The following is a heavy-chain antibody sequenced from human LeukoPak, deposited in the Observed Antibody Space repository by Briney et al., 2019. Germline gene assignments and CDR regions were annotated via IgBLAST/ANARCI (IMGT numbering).Heavy chain of an antibody. CDR2: ISAYNGNT. CDR1: GYTFTSYG. D-gene: IGHD4-4*01. V-gene: IGHV1-18*01. Sequence: ASVKVSCKASGYTFTSYGISWVRQAPGQGLEWMGWISAYNGNTNYAQKLQGRVTMTTDTSTSTAYMELRSLRSDDTAAYYCARDRYYSNFKSYYYYGMDVWGQGTTVTVSS. J-gene: IGHJ6*02. CDR3: ARDRYYSNFKSYYYYGMDV.